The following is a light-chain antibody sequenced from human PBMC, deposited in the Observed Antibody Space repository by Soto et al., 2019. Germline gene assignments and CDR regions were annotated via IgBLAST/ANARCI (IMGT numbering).Light chain of an antibody. J-gene: IGLJ1*01. V-gene: IGLV2-23*02. CDR2: EVT. Sequence: LTQPASVSGSPRQSITISCTGTNSDVGSYNLVSWFQQHPGKAPKLVIYEVTKRPSGVSDRFSGSKSGNTASLTISGLQAEDEADYYCFSYAGDSVYVFGTGTKVTVL. CDR3: FSYAGDSVYV. CDR1: NSDVGSYNL.